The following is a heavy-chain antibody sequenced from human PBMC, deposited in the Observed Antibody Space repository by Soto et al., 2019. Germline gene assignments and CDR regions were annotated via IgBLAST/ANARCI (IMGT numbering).Heavy chain of an antibody. Sequence: ASVKVSCKASGYTFTSYAMHWVRQAPGQRLEWMGWINAGNGNTKYSQKFQGRVTITRDTSASTAYMELSSLRSEDTAVYYCARLGVWFGESYFDYWGQGTLVTVSS. CDR2: INAGNGNT. D-gene: IGHD3-10*01. V-gene: IGHV1-3*01. CDR3: ARLGVWFGESYFDY. J-gene: IGHJ4*02. CDR1: GYTFTSYA.